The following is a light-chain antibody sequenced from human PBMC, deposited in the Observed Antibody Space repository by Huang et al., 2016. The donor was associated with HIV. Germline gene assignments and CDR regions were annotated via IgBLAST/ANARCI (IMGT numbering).Light chain of an antibody. Sequence: DIQLTQSPSSLSASVGDGITITCRASENIVYSLSWFRQRPGRAPEALIYAASRLHDGVPSKFRATGSGTNFTLSIDGLGPKDFATYYCQQSRSLPRTYGGGTKVDI. V-gene: IGKV1-39*01. CDR1: ENIVYS. J-gene: IGKJ4*01. CDR3: QQSRSLPRT. CDR2: AAS.